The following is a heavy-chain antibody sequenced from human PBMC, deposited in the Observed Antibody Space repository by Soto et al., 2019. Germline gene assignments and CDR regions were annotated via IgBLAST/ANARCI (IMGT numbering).Heavy chain of an antibody. CDR3: ASTHYDFWSGYGSYWFDP. D-gene: IGHD3-3*01. Sequence: SETLSLTCTVSCGSISSYYWSWIRQPPGKGLEWIGYIYYSGSTNYNPSLKSRVTISVDTSKNQFSLKLSSVTAADTAVYYCASTHYDFWSGYGSYWFDPWGQGTLVTVSS. J-gene: IGHJ5*02. CDR1: CGSISSYY. CDR2: IYYSGST. V-gene: IGHV4-59*01.